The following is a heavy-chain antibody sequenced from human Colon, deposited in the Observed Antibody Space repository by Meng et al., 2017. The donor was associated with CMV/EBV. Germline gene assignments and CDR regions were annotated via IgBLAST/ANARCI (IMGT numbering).Heavy chain of an antibody. CDR3: AKMPYVAALPYYYYGMDV. V-gene: IGHV4-39*07. D-gene: IGHD2-15*01. J-gene: IGHJ6*02. CDR2: IYYSGST. CDR1: GGSISSSSYY. Sequence: SETLSLTCTVSGGSISSSSYYWGWIRQPPGKGLEWIGSIYYSGSTYYNPSLKSRVTISVDTSKNQFSLKLSSVTAADTAVYYCAKMPYVAALPYYYYGMDVWGQGTLVTVSS.